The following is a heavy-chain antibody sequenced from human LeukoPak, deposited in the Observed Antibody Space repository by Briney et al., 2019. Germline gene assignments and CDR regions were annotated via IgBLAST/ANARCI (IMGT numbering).Heavy chain of an antibody. CDR2: ISGGSQHL. Sequence: GGSLRLSCAASGFTFSSFAMTWVRQAPGKGLEWVSSISGGSQHLYHAVSVEGRFTISRDNSKGTLYLQMNSLRAEDTAVYYCAKEIDSSFDSWGQGALVTVSS. D-gene: IGHD5-18*01. CDR1: GFTFSSFA. V-gene: IGHV3-23*01. CDR3: AKEIDSSFDS. J-gene: IGHJ4*02.